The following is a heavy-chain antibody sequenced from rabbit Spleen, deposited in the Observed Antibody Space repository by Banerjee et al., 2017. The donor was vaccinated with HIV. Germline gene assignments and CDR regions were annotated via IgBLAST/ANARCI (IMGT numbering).Heavy chain of an antibody. J-gene: IGHJ6*01. D-gene: IGHD1-1*01. CDR3: ARDSASSFSSYGMDL. V-gene: IGHV1S45*01. CDR2: IDSGSSDFT. Sequence: QEQLEESGGDLVKPEGSLTLTCTASGFSFRFNHYMCWVRQAPGKGPEWIACIDSGSSDFTYFANWAKGRFTSSKTSSTTVTLQMTSLTAADTATYFCARDSASSFSSYGMDLWGPGTLVTVS. CDR1: GFSFRFNHY.